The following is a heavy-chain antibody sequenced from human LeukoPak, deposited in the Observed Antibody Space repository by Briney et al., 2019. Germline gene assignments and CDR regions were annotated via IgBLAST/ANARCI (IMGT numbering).Heavy chain of an antibody. J-gene: IGHJ4*02. D-gene: IGHD3-22*01. CDR2: IYTSGST. CDR1: GGSISSYY. CDR3: AREVGYYDSSGPDY. Sequence: SETLSLTCTVSGGSISSYYWSWIRQPAGKGLEWIGRIYTSGSTNYNPSLNIRVTMSVDTSKNQFSLKLSSVTAADTAVYYCAREVGYYDSSGPDYWGQGTLVTVSS. V-gene: IGHV4-4*07.